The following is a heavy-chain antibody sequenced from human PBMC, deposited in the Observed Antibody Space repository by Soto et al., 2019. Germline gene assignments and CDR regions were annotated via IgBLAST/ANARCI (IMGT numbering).Heavy chain of an antibody. V-gene: IGHV1-69*05. CDR2: IIPIFGTA. CDR1: GGTFSSYA. J-gene: IGHJ4*02. Sequence: GASVKVSCKASGGTFSSYAISWVRQAPGQGLEWMGGIIPIFGTANYAQKFQGRFTISRDNSKNTLYLQMNSLRAEDTAVYYCAKVQLYYYDSSGYQDYFDYWGQGTLVTVSS. CDR3: AKVQLYYYDSSGYQDYFDY. D-gene: IGHD3-22*01.